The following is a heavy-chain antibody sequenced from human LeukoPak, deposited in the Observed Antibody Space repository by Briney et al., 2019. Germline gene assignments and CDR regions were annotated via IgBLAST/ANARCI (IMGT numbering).Heavy chain of an antibody. Sequence: SETLSLTCSVSGGSISNNYWSRIRQSPEKGLEWIGYSHSSGSTDYNPSFKSRVVVSVDTSKNQFSLKLYSVTAADTAVYYCARHGLKLVGASTIYFDNWGQGTLVTVSS. J-gene: IGHJ4*02. D-gene: IGHD1-26*01. CDR2: SHSSGST. V-gene: IGHV4-59*08. CDR1: GGSISNNY. CDR3: ARHGLKLVGASTIYFDN.